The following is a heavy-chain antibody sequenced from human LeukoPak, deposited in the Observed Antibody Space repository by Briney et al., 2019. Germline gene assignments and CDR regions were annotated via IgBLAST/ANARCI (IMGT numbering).Heavy chain of an antibody. CDR1: GITLSNYG. CDR3: AKGLNIGIAAAFDY. D-gene: IGHD6-13*01. Sequence: GGSLRLSCAVSGITLSNYGMSWVRQAPGKGLEWVSGVSGSGGNTYNADSVKGRFTISRDNSKNTLYLQMNSLRAEDTAVYYCAKGLNIGIAAAFDYWGQGTLVTVSS. CDR2: VSGSGGNT. V-gene: IGHV3-23*01. J-gene: IGHJ4*02.